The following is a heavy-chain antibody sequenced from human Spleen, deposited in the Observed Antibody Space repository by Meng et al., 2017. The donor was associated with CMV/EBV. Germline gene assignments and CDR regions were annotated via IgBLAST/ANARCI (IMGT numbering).Heavy chain of an antibody. CDR3: ARGRVLEVPQGAFDI. CDR1: GFTFSSYG. V-gene: IGHV3-21*06. J-gene: IGHJ3*02. Sequence: GGSLRLSCAASGFTFSSYGMHWVRQAPGKGLEWLSSIGSSGSNLYYADSVKGRFTISRDNAQNSLYLQMNSLRAEDTAVYYCARGRVLEVPQGAFDIWGQGTMVTVSS. D-gene: IGHD2-2*01. CDR2: IGSSGSNL.